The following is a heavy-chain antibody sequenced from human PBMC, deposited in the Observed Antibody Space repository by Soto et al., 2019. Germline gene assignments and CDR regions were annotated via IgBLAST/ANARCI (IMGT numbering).Heavy chain of an antibody. CDR2: TFPMFGKA. CDR3: ATVDISTWIDGMDV. V-gene: IGHV1-69*06. J-gene: IGHJ6*02. Sequence: QVQLVQSGAEVKKPGSSVKVSCKASGGTFSSYAISWVRHAPGQGLEWMGGTFPMFGKANYAQKFQGRVTISANKSTSTAYMELSSLTSEDTAVYYCATVDISTWIDGMDVWGQGTTVTVSS. D-gene: IGHD6-13*01. CDR1: GGTFSSYA.